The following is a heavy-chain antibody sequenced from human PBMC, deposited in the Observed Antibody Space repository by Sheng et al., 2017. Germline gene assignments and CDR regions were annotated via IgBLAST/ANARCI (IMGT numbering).Heavy chain of an antibody. CDR1: GYNFNRYW. V-gene: IGHV5-51*06. Sequence: EVQLEQSGAELKKPGESLKISCKASGYNFNRYWITWVRQMPGKGLEWMGIIYPGDSETRYSPSLQGQITMSVDKSLNTAYLQLKSLKASDTAIYYCARQSQYFDYWGXGTLVTVSS. CDR2: IYPGDSET. J-gene: IGHJ4*02. CDR3: ARQSQYFDY.